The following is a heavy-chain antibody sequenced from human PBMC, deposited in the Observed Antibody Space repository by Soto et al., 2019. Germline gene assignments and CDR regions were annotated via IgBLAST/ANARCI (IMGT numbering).Heavy chain of an antibody. D-gene: IGHD6-13*01. CDR3: ATDLAGIAAAGMTPTDAFDI. CDR1: GYTLTELS. J-gene: IGHJ3*02. V-gene: IGHV1-24*01. CDR2: FDPEDGET. Sequence: GASEKVSCKVSGYTLTELSMHWVRQAPGKGLEWMGGFDPEDGETIYAQKFQGRVTMTEDTSTDTAYMELSSLRSEDTAVYYCATDLAGIAAAGMTPTDAFDIWGQGTMVTVSS.